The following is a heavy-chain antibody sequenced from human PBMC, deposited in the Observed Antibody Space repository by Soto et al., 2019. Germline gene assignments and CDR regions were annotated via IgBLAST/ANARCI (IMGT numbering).Heavy chain of an antibody. CDR2: IYYSGTT. Sequence: SETLSLTCTVSGGSISSYYWSWIRQPPGKGLEWIGNIYYSGTTNYNPSLKSRVTISVDTSKNQFSLYLGSVTAADTAVYYCTTRASVDVFDYWGQGTPVTVSS. CDR1: GGSISSYY. V-gene: IGHV4-59*08. CDR3: TTRASVDVFDY. J-gene: IGHJ4*02. D-gene: IGHD6-19*01.